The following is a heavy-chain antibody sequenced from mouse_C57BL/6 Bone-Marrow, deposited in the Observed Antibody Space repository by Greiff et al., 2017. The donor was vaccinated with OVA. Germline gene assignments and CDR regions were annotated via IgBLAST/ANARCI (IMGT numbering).Heavy chain of an antibody. D-gene: IGHD1-1*01. CDR3: AREDYGSSPFAY. CDR1: GYAFSSYW. V-gene: IGHV1-80*01. J-gene: IGHJ3*01. Sequence: VQLQQSGAELVKPGASVKISCKASGYAFSSYWMNWVKQRPGKGLEWIGQIYPGDGDTNYNGKFKGKATLTADKSSSTAYMQLSSLTSEDSAVYFCAREDYGSSPFAYWGQGTLVTVSA. CDR2: IYPGDGDT.